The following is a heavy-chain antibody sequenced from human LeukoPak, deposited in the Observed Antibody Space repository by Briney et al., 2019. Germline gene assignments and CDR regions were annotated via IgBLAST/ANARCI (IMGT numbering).Heavy chain of an antibody. J-gene: IGHJ1*01. CDR3: ARNRPDGYAYGFELQH. Sequence: SGGSLRLSCAASGFTFSSYGMNWVRQAPGKGLEWGSAISGSGGSTYYADAVKRRFTISRDNSGNTLFLEMNSLRADDTAVYYCARNRPDGYAYGFELQHWGQGTLVTVSS. CDR2: ISGSGGST. V-gene: IGHV3-23*01. D-gene: IGHD5-12*01. CDR1: GFTFSSYG.